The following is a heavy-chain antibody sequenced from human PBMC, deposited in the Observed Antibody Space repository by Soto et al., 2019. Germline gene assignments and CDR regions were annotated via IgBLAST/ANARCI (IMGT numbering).Heavy chain of an antibody. J-gene: IGHJ4*02. Sequence: PWWSLRLSCSASVFDCSNYVLHWFRQAPGKGLEWVAVMSYDGGDIYYGDSVKGRFTISRDNSKNTLYLQMNSLSAEDTAVYYCARLTEAVTTFVYWGQGTPVTVSS. CDR1: VFDCSNYV. D-gene: IGHD1-1*01. CDR2: MSYDGGDI. V-gene: IGHV3-30*03. CDR3: ARLTEAVTTFVY.